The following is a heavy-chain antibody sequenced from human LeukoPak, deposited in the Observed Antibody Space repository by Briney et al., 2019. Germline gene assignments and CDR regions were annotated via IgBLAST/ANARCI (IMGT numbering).Heavy chain of an antibody. J-gene: IGHJ6*02. CDR1: GSTFSGSA. Sequence: GGSLRLSCAASGSTFSGSAMHWVRQASGKGLEWVGRIRSKANSYATAYAASVKGRFTISRDDSKNTAYLQMNSLKTEDTAVYYCTGRITMVRGVSDYYYGMDVWGQGTTVTVSS. D-gene: IGHD3-10*01. CDR2: IRSKANSYAT. CDR3: TGRITMVRGVSDYYYGMDV. V-gene: IGHV3-73*01.